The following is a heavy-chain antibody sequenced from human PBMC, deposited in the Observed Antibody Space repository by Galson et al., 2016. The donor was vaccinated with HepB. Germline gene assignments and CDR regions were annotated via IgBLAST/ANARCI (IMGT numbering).Heavy chain of an antibody. D-gene: IGHD6-19*01. V-gene: IGHV3-7*03. CDR2: IKQDGSEK. J-gene: IGHJ2*01. Sequence: SLRLSCAASRFTFINSWMSWVRQAPGKGLEWVANIKQDGSEKHYVDSVKGRFTISRDNAKNSLFLQMNGLRAEDTAVYYCARALSSSGWTYWYFDLWGRGTLVTVSS. CDR3: ARALSSSGWTYWYFDL. CDR1: RFTFINSW.